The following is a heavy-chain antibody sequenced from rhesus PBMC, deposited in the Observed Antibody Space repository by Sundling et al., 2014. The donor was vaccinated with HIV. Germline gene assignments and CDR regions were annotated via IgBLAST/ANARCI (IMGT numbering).Heavy chain of an antibody. V-gene: IGHV4S10*01. D-gene: IGHD4-17*01. CDR3: ARDSHGTY. Sequence: QVQLQESGPGVVKPSETLSLTCAVSGVSISDNYRWSWIRQPPGKGLEWIGYIYGSSTSTNYNPSLKSRVSISKDTSENQFSLNLTSVTAADTAVYYCARDSHGTYWGQGVLVTVSS. CDR2: IYGSSTST. CDR1: GVSISDNYR. J-gene: IGHJ4*01.